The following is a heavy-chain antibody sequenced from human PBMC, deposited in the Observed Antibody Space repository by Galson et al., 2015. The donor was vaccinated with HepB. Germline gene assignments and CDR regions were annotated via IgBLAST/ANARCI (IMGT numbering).Heavy chain of an antibody. D-gene: IGHD3-3*01. CDR1: GGSISSSSYY. CDR3: ARLAYDFWSGHPSAYYFDY. V-gene: IGHV4-39*01. CDR2: IYYSGST. J-gene: IGHJ4*02. Sequence: ETLSLTCTVSGGSISSSSYYWGWIRQPPGKGLEWIGSIYYSGSTYYNPSLKSRVTISVDTSKNQFSLKLSSVTAADTAVYYCARLAYDFWSGHPSAYYFDYWGQGTLVTVSS.